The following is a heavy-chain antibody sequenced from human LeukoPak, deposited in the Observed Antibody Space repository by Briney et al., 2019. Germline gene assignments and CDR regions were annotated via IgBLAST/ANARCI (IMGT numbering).Heavy chain of an antibody. CDR2: IPYDGSNK. J-gene: IGHJ3*02. Sequence: GGSLRLSCAASGFTFSSYAMHWVRQAPGKGLEWVALIPYDGSNKYYADSVKGRFTVSRDNSKNTLYLQMNSLRAEDTAVYYCAKDQDGSGWPDDAFDIWGQGTMVTVSS. D-gene: IGHD6-19*01. CDR1: GFTFSSYA. V-gene: IGHV3-30*04. CDR3: AKDQDGSGWPDDAFDI.